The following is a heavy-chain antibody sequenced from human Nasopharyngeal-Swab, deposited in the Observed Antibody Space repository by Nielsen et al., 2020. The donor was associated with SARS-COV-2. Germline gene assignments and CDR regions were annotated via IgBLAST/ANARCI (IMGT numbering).Heavy chain of an antibody. CDR3: AKDGGGGVQSIAAAGTHFDY. J-gene: IGHJ4*02. CDR1: GFSLSSYA. V-gene: IGHV3-23*01. Sequence: GGSLRLSCAASGFSLSSYAMSWVGKAPGKGLEGVSAISGSGGSTYYADSVKGRFTISRDKSKNTLYLQMNSLRAEDTAVYYCAKDGGGGVQSIAAAGTHFDYWGQGTLVTVSS. D-gene: IGHD6-13*01. CDR2: ISGSGGST.